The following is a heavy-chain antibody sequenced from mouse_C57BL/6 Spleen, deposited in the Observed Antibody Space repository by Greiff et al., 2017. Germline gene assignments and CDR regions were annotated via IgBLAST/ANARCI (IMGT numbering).Heavy chain of an antibody. D-gene: IGHD1-1*01. CDR2: ISDGGSYT. J-gene: IGHJ2*01. V-gene: IGHV5-4*01. CDR1: GFTFSSYA. CDR3: AREGIFGAFITTVVATPYFDY. Sequence: EVQLVESGGGLVKPGGSLKLSCAASGFTFSSYAMSWVRQTPEKRLAWVATISDGGSYTYYPDNVKGRFTISRDNAKNNLYLQMSHLKSEDTAMYYCAREGIFGAFITTVVATPYFDYWGQGTTLTVSS.